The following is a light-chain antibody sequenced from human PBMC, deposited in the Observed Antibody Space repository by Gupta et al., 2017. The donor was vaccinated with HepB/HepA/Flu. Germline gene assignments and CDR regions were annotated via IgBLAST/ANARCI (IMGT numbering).Light chain of an antibody. J-gene: IGKJ4*01. V-gene: IGKV3-15*01. CDR3: QQYRDWPLLT. CDR1: QSIDTT. Sequence: EIVMTQSPATLSVSPGERVTLSCRASQSIDTTLVWYQQKPGQGPRVLIYGASTRATGVPARFSGSGSGKEFTLTISSRKSEDVAVYYCQQYRDWPLLTFGGGTKVEIK. CDR2: GAS.